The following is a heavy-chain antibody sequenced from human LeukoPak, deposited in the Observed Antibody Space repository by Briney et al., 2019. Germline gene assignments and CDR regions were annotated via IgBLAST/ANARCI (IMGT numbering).Heavy chain of an antibody. Sequence: GGSLRLSCAASGFTFRNHARNWVRQPAGKGLEWVARICGSGETTYYADSVKGRFTISRDNSQNTLYLQMSSLRGEDTALYYCAKDRGMVGASVRAFDYWGQGTLVNVSS. CDR3: AKDRGMVGASVRAFDY. D-gene: IGHD1-26*01. CDR2: ICGSGETT. CDR1: GFTFRNHA. J-gene: IGHJ4*02. V-gene: IGHV3-23*01.